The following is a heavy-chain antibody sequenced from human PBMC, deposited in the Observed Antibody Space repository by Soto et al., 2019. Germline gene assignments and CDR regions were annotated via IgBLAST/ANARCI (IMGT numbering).Heavy chain of an antibody. Sequence: GGSLRLSCAASGFTFSSYWMHWVRQAPGKGLVWVSRINTDGSSTSYADSVKGRFTISRDNAKNTLYLQMNSLRAEDTAVYYCATELERPRLDDYWGQGTLVTVSS. CDR1: GFTFSSYW. CDR2: INTDGSST. CDR3: ATELERPRLDDY. D-gene: IGHD1-1*01. J-gene: IGHJ4*02. V-gene: IGHV3-74*01.